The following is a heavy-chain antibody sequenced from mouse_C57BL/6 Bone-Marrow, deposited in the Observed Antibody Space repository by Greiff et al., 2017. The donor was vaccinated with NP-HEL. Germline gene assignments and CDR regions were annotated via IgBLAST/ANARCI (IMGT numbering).Heavy chain of an antibody. CDR1: GYTFTDYN. CDR2: INPNNGGT. D-gene: IGHD1-1*02. Sequence: SGPELVKPGASVKMSCKASGYTFTDYNMHWVKQSHGKSLEWIGYINPNNGGTSYNQKFKGKATLTVNKSSSTAYMELRSLTSEDSAVYYCARARDYDWYFDVWGTGTTVTVSS. V-gene: IGHV1-22*01. CDR3: ARARDYDWYFDV. J-gene: IGHJ1*03.